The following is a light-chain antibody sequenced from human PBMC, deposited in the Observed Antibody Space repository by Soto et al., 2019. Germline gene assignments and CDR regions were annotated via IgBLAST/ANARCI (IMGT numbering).Light chain of an antibody. CDR1: SSDVGGYNY. CDR3: CSYAGSFFYV. Sequence: QSALTQPRSVSGSPGQSVTISCTGTSSDVGGYNYVSWYQQHPGKAPKLMIYDVSKRPSGVPDRFSGSKSGNTASLTISGLQPEDVANYYCCSYAGSFFYVFGTGTKVTVL. CDR2: DVS. V-gene: IGLV2-11*01. J-gene: IGLJ1*01.